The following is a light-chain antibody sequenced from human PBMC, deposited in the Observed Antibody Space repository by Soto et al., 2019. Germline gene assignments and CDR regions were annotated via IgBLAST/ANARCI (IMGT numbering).Light chain of an antibody. CDR1: QSISSW. V-gene: IGKV1-5*01. J-gene: IGKJ1*01. CDR3: QQYNRYSWT. Sequence: DIPMTQSPSTLSASVGNRVTITCRASQSISSWLAWYQQKPGKAPKLLIYDASSLESGVPSSFSGSGSGTEFTLTISSLQTDDFATYYCQQYNRYSWTFGQGTKVEIK. CDR2: DAS.